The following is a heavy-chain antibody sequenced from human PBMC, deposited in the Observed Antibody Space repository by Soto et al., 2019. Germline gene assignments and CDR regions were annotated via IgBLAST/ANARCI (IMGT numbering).Heavy chain of an antibody. V-gene: IGHV1-69*04. D-gene: IGHD1-26*01. CDR1: GSTFSSYT. CDR2: IIPILGIA. CDR3: ARDRPRKCLVEALNWFDP. J-gene: IGHJ5*02. Sequence: SVKVSCKASGSTFSSYTISWVRQAPGQGLEWMGRIIPILGIANYAQKFQGRVTITADKSTSTAYMELSSLRSEDTAVYYCARDRPRKCLVEALNWFDPWGQGTLVTVSS.